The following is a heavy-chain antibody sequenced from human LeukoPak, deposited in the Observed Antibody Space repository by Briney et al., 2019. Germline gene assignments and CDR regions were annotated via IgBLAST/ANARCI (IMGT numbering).Heavy chain of an antibody. V-gene: IGHV3-23*01. CDR1: GFTLSNFA. CDR3: AKDGFQSSEWSPPLNY. CDR2: ISGNTGST. J-gene: IGHJ4*02. Sequence: PGGSLRLSCAASGFTLSNFAMSWVRQAPGKGLEWVALISGNTGSTYYADSVKGRFTISRDIIKNTLYLQMNSLRAEDTATYYCAKDGFQSSEWSPPLNYWGQGTLVTVSS. D-gene: IGHD3-3*01.